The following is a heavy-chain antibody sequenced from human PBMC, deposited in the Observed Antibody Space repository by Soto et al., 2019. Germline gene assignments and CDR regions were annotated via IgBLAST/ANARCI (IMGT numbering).Heavy chain of an antibody. CDR1: GYTFTSYG. J-gene: IGHJ4*02. CDR2: ISAYNGNT. V-gene: IGHV1-18*01. Sequence: QVQLVQSGAEVKKPGASVKVSCKASGYTFTSYGISWVRQAPGQGLGWMGWISAYNGNTNYAQKPQGRXXMXTXXSKSTAYRELRRLRSGDTAVYYFARDEVGATEFDYWVQGTLVTVSS. CDR3: ARDEVGATEFDY. D-gene: IGHD1-26*01.